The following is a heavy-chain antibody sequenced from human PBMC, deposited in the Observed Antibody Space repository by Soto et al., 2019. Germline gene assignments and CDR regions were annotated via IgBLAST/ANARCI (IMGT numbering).Heavy chain of an antibody. J-gene: IGHJ2*01. CDR3: ACLAGYNRYFDL. CDR1: GGSLSTGGCS. CDR2: IFDTGKT. D-gene: IGHD5-12*01. V-gene: IGHV4-30-2*01. Sequence: QVQLQESGSGLVKPSQTLSLTCAVSGGSLSTGGCSWSWVRLPPGRALEWIGYIFDTGKTYYSASLKSRVTMSVDRAQTQFSLRLESVTAAYTAIYFCACLAGYNRYFDLWGRGTLVTVSS.